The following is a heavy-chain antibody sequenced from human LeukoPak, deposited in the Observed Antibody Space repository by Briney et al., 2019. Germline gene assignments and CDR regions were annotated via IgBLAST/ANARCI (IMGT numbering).Heavy chain of an antibody. CDR1: GFTFSAYW. D-gene: IGHD6-19*01. Sequence: GGSLRLSCEASGFTFSAYWMSWVRQAPGKGLEWLANIKPDGSDKQYVDSVKGRFTISRDNAKNSLYLEMNSLRAEDTAVYYCARVGYSSGWYRNWGQGTLVTVSS. CDR2: IKPDGSDK. J-gene: IGHJ4*02. V-gene: IGHV3-7*01. CDR3: ARVGYSSGWYRN.